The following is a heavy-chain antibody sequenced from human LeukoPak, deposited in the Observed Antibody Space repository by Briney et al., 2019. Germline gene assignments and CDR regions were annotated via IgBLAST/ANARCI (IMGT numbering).Heavy chain of an antibody. D-gene: IGHD3-22*01. V-gene: IGHV3-21*01. J-gene: IGHJ4*02. Sequence: GGSLRLSCAASGFTFSSYSMNWVRQAPGKGLEWVSSISSSSSYIYYADSVKGRFTISRDNAKNSLYLQMNSLRAEDTAVYYCATYYYDSSGYPNPPFDYWGQGTLVTVSS. CDR1: GFTFSSYS. CDR3: ATYYYDSSGYPNPPFDY. CDR2: ISSSSSYI.